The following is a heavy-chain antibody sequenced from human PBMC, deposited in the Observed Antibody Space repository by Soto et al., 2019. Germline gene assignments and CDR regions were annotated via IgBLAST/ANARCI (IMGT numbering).Heavy chain of an antibody. CDR1: GFTFSNYA. J-gene: IGHJ4*02. CDR3: EKDQGSSWYEIDY. CDR2: ISGSGGST. V-gene: IGHV3-23*01. D-gene: IGHD6-13*01. Sequence: EVKLLESGGGLVQPGGSLRLSCAASGFTFSNYAVTWVRQAPGKGLEWVSTISGSGGSTDYADSVKGRFTISRDTSKNSLDLQMNSLRSEDTAVYYCEKDQGSSWYEIDYWGQGTLVTVSS.